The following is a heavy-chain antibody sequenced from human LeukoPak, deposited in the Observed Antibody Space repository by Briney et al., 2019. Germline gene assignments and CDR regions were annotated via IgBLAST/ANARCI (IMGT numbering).Heavy chain of an antibody. CDR2: ISSSGSTI. CDR3: AKDPPATHYYGSGSFIPMGAFDI. J-gene: IGHJ3*02. D-gene: IGHD3-10*01. Sequence: GGSLRLSCAASGFTFSSYWMHWVRQAPGKGLEWVSYISSSGSTIYYADSVKGRFTISRDNAKNSLYLQMNSLRAEDTAVYYCAKDPPATHYYGSGSFIPMGAFDIWGQGTMVTVSS. V-gene: IGHV3-48*04. CDR1: GFTFSSYW.